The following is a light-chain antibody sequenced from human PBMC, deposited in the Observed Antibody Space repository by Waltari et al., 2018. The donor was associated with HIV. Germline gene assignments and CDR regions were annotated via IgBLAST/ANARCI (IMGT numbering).Light chain of an antibody. Sequence: QSVLPQPPSVSGAPGQRVTLSRTGRGTTIGADYDVHRYQQIPGTAPKLLISGNKNRPSGVPDRFSASKSGTSASLAITGLQPEDEADYFCQSYDSTLNAAVVFGGGTKLTVL. CDR1: GTTIGADYD. J-gene: IGLJ2*01. V-gene: IGLV1-40*01. CDR2: GNK. CDR3: QSYDSTLNAAVV.